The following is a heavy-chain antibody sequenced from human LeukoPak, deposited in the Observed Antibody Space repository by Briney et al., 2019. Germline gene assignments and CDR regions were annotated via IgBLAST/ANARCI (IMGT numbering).Heavy chain of an antibody. CDR1: GGSISSSTYY. J-gene: IGHJ4*02. CDR3: ARRVPSSSSGFDY. Sequence: SETLSLTCTVSGGSISSSTYYWGWIRQPPGKGLEWIGSIYYTGRTYYNPSLKSRVTISVDTSKNQFSLKLSSVTAADTAVFYRARRVPSSSSGFDYWGQGTLVTVSS. V-gene: IGHV4-39*01. CDR2: IYYTGRT. D-gene: IGHD6-6*01.